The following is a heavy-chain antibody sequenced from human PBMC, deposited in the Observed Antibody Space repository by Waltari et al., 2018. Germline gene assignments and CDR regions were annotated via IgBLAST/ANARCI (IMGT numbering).Heavy chain of an antibody. CDR2: MSPNSGNT. D-gene: IGHD3-10*01. CDR3: AREGAVNFGFTH. V-gene: IGHV1-8*01. Sequence: QVHLVPSGAEVRKPGASVKVYCKTSGYSFSTIDINWVRLVAGQGLEWMGWMSPNSGNTGYAKKFQGRVTMTRDTSLGTAYMELSSLRSDDTAVYYCAREGAVNFGFTHWGQGTLVTVSS. J-gene: IGHJ4*02. CDR1: GYSFSTID.